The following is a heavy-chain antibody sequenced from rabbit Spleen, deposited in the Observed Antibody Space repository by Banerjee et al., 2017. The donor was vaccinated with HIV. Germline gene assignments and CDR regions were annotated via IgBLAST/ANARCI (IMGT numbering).Heavy chain of an antibody. CDR3: ARDAGRTAYIVDRLNL. Sequence: QSLEESGGGLVKPGASLTLTCTASGVSFSMSSYMCWVRQAPGKGLEWIACIDAGSSGFTYFATWAKGRFAISKTSSTTVTLQMTSLTAADTATYFCARDAGRTAYIVDRLNLWGQGTLVTVS. V-gene: IGHV1S40*01. CDR2: IDAGSSGFT. CDR1: GVSFSMSSY. J-gene: IGHJ3*01. D-gene: IGHD4-2*01.